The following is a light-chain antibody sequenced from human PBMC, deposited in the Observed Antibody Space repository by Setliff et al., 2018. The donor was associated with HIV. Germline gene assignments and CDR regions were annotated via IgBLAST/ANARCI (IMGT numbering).Light chain of an antibody. CDR3: CSYAGSSTYV. J-gene: IGLJ1*01. Sequence: QSVLTQPASVSGSPGQSITISCTGTSSDVGTYNYVSWYQQHPGKAPKLMIYDVNNRPSGVSNRFSGSKSGNTASLTISGLQAEDEADYYCCSYAGSSTYVFGTGTKVTVL. CDR1: SSDVGTYNY. CDR2: DVN. V-gene: IGLV2-14*03.